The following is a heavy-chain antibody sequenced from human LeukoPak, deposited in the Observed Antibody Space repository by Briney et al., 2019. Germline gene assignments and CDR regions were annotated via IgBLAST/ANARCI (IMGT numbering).Heavy chain of an antibody. D-gene: IGHD5-12*01. CDR3: ARHSGYDYDYFDY. CDR2: IIPIFGTA. V-gene: IGHV1-69*13. Sequence: SVKVSSKASGGTFSSYAISWARQAPGQGLEWMGGIIPIFGTANYAQKFQGRVTITADESTSTAYMELSSLRSEDTAVYYCARHSGYDYDYFDYWGQGTLVTVSS. CDR1: GGTFSSYA. J-gene: IGHJ4*02.